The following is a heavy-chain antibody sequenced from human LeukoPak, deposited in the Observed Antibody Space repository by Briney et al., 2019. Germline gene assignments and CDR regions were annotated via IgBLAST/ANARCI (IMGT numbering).Heavy chain of an antibody. CDR1: GFTFSSYS. J-gene: IGHJ4*02. CDR3: ARHLSGITGYTYGRGIDY. D-gene: IGHD5-18*01. CDR2: ISSSSNNI. V-gene: IGHV3-21*01. Sequence: GSLRLSCAASGFTFSSYSMNWVRQAPGKGLEWVSSISSSSNNIYYADSVKGRFTISRDNAKKSLYLQMNSLRAEDTAVYYCARHLSGITGYTYGRGIDYWGQGTLVSVSS.